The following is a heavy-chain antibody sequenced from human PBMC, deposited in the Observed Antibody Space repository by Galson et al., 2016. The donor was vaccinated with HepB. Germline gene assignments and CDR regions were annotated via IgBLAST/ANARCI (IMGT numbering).Heavy chain of an antibody. CDR3: ARQARPNS. J-gene: IGHJ4*02. CDR2: IKPDGSEK. CDR1: GFTLSSYW. Sequence: SLRLSCAASGFTLSSYWMCWVRQVPGKGLEWVANIKPDGSEKYYVESVKGRFTISRDNAKNSLFLQMNSLRVEDTAVYHCARQARPNSWGQGTLVTVSS. D-gene: IGHD4-23*01. V-gene: IGHV3-7*01.